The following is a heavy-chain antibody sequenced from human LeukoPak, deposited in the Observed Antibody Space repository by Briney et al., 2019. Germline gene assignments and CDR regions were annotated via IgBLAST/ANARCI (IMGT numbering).Heavy chain of an antibody. D-gene: IGHD6-19*01. CDR3: ARGRLANFDY. CDR2: IYHSGST. V-gene: IGHV4-30-2*01. Sequence: SETLSLTCAVSGGSISSGGYSWSWIRQPPGKGLEWIGYIYHSGSTYYNPSLKSRVTISVDRSKNQFSLKLSSVTAADTAVYYCARGRLANFDYWGQGTLVTVSS. CDR1: GGSISSGGYS. J-gene: IGHJ4*02.